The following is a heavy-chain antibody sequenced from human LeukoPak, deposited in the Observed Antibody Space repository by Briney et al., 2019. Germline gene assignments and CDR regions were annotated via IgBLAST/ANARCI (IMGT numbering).Heavy chain of an antibody. CDR1: GFTFSSNW. V-gene: IGHV3-74*01. CDR3: ANSASGYFYY. D-gene: IGHD3-3*01. J-gene: IGHJ4*02. CDR2: INSDGSST. Sequence: TGGSLRLSCAASGFTFSSNWMHWVRQAPGKGLVWVSRINSDGSSTNYADSVRGRFTISRDNAKNTLYLQMNSLRAEDTAVYYCANSASGYFYYWGQGTLVTVSS.